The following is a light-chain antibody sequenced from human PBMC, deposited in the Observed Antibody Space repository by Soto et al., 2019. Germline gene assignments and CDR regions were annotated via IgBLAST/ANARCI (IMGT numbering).Light chain of an antibody. CDR3: AAWDDSLNGYA. V-gene: IGLV1-44*01. Sequence: QSVLTQPPSASGAPGRRVTISCSGSSSNIGSNTVNWYQQLPGTAPKLLIYSNNQRPSRVPDRFSGYKSGTSASLAISGLQSEDEADYDCAAWDDSLNGYAFGTGTKGTVL. CDR2: SNN. J-gene: IGLJ1*01. CDR1: SSNIGSNT.